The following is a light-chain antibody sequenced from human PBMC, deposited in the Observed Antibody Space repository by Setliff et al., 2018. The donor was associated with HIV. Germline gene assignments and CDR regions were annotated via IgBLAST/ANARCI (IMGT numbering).Light chain of an antibody. CDR1: SSDVGAYKY. Sequence: SVTISCTGTSSDVGAYKYVSWYQQLPGKAPKLIIYDVDKRPSGVPYRVSGSKTDNTASLTISGLQGEDEADYYCCSYAGTSTFYVFGTGTKV. J-gene: IGLJ1*01. CDR3: CSYAGTSTFYV. CDR2: DVD. V-gene: IGLV2-11*03.